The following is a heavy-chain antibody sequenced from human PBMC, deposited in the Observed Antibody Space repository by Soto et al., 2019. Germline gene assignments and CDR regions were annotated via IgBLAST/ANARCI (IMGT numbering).Heavy chain of an antibody. V-gene: IGHV1-18*01. CDR2: ISANNGNT. D-gene: IGHD6-13*01. Sequence: VKVSCEASGYTLTSYGISWVRQAPGQGLEWMGWISANNGNTNYAQKLQGRVTMTTDTSTNTAYMELRSLRSDDTAVYYCARPLQQLAPNFDYWGQGTLVTVSS. CDR1: GYTLTSYG. CDR3: ARPLQQLAPNFDY. J-gene: IGHJ4*02.